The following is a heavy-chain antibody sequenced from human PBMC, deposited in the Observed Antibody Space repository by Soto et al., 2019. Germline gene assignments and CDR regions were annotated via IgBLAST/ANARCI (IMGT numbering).Heavy chain of an antibody. CDR2: ISAYNGNT. Sequence: ASVKVSCKASGYTFTSYGISWVRQAPGQGLEWMGWISAYNGNTNYAQKLQGRVTMTTDTSTSTAYTELRSLRSDDTAVYYCARHITGTTWEYYFDYWGQGTLVTVSS. D-gene: IGHD1-20*01. CDR3: ARHITGTTWEYYFDY. CDR1: GYTFTSYG. V-gene: IGHV1-18*01. J-gene: IGHJ4*02.